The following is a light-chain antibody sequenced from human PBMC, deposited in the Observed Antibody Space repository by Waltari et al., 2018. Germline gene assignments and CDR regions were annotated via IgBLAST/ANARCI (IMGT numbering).Light chain of an antibody. V-gene: IGKV3-15*01. CDR3: QQYDNWPRT. CDR1: QSVSGK. Sequence: EIVMAQSPVTLSVSPGERAILSCRASQSVSGKLAWYQQKPGQAPRLLIYGASSRATDVPGRCSGRGSGTEFTLTISSLQSEDFAIYYCQQYDNWPRTFGQGTKVETK. J-gene: IGKJ1*01. CDR2: GAS.